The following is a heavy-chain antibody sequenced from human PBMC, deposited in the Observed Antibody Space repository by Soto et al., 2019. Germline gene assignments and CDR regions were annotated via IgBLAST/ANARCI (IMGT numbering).Heavy chain of an antibody. CDR2: INWDGGRV. Sequence: EVQLVESGGGLVQPGRSLRLSCAASGFLFDNYAMHWVRQAPGKGLEWVSGINWDGGRVAYADSVMGRFTISRDNAKNSLYLQMNNLRADGSALYYCAKVVVAATQPRYYFYGMDVWRQGTTVTVSS. CDR3: AKVVVAATQPRYYFYGMDV. CDR1: GFLFDNYA. V-gene: IGHV3-9*01. J-gene: IGHJ6*02. D-gene: IGHD2-15*01.